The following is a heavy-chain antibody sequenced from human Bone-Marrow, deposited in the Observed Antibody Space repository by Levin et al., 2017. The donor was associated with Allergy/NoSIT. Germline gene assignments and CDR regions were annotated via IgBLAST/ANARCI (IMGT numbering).Heavy chain of an antibody. CDR2: IYGEDDK. Sequence: SGPTLVQPTQPLTLTCTFSGFSLSTSGVGVGWIRQPPGKALEWLALIYGEDDKRYSPSLKSRLTITKDTPKSQVVLTMTNMDPVDTATDYVAHRPRMSAELRGNWFDPWGQGTLVTVSA. J-gene: IGHJ5*02. D-gene: IGHD1-26*01. V-gene: IGHV2-5*02. CDR3: AHRPRMSAELRGNWFDP. CDR1: GFSLSTSGVG.